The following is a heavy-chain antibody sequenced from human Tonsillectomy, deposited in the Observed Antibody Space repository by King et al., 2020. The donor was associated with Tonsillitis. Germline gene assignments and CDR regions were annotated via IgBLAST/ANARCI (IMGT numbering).Heavy chain of an antibody. CDR1: GYSYTSYW. CDR3: ARREHSDAFNI. Sequence: QLVQSGAEVKKPGESLRISCKGSGYSYTSYWISWMRQIPGKGLEWMGRIDPSDSYTNYSPSFQGHVTISADKSISTAYLQWRSLKASDTAMYYCARREHSDAFNIWGQGTMVTVSS. V-gene: IGHV5-10-1*01. D-gene: IGHD1-26*01. CDR2: IDPSDSYT. J-gene: IGHJ3*02.